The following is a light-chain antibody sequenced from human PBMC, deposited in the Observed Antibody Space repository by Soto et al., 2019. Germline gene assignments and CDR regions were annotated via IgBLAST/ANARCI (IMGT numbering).Light chain of an antibody. V-gene: IGLV2-14*01. CDR3: SSYTCTNSYV. CDR2: DVT. Sequence: QSALTQPASVSGSPGQSIAISCTGTSSDVGAYNTVSWYQQYPGKAPKLMIHDVTNRPSGVSDRFSGSKSGNTASLTISGLQAEDEADYYCSSYTCTNSYVFGSGTKLTVL. CDR1: SSDVGAYNT. J-gene: IGLJ1*01.